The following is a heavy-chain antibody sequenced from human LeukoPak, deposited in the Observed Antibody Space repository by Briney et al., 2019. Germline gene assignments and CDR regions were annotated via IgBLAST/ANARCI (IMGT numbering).Heavy chain of an antibody. CDR1: GYTFTSYD. CDR3: ARDTGVSPPCDY. CDR2: MNPNSGNT. V-gene: IGHV1-8*01. Sequence: GASVKVSCKASGYTFTSYDINWVRQATGQGLEWMGWMNPNSGNTGYAQKLQGRVTMTTDTSTSTAYMELRSLRSDDTAVYYCARDTGVSPPCDYWGQGTLVTVSS. J-gene: IGHJ4*02. D-gene: IGHD4-23*01.